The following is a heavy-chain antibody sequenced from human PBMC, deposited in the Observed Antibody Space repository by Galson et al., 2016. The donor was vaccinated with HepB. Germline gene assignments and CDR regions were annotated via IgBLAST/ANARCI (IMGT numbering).Heavy chain of an antibody. CDR1: GYTFTNYY. CDR3: ARFYSSGWYDDY. Sequence: SVKVSCKASGYTFTNYYILWVRQAPGHGLEWMGIINPSGGSTHYAQKFQGRVTVTSDTSTSTVYMELSSLRSDDTAVYYCARFYSSGWYDDYWGQGTLVTVSS. CDR2: INPSGGST. D-gene: IGHD6-19*01. V-gene: IGHV1-46*01. J-gene: IGHJ4*02.